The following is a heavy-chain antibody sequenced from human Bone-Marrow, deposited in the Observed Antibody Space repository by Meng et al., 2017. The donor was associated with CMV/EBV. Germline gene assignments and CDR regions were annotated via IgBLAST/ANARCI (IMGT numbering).Heavy chain of an antibody. V-gene: IGHV2-5*01. D-gene: IGHD2-2*02. CDR3: AHRHTLIAPFAY. CDR2: IYWNEDK. J-gene: IGHJ4*02. CDR1: GFSLSPSAVG. Sequence: CTFSGFSLSPSAVGVSWIRQPPGKALECLTIIYWNEDKRYSPSLKSRLTITKDPSKNQVVLTMTNMDPVDTATYYCAHRHTLIAPFAYWGQGTLVTVSS.